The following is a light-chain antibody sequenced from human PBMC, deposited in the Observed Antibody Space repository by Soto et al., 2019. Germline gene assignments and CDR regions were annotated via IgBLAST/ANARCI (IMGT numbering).Light chain of an antibody. J-gene: IGLJ3*02. Sequence: QAVVTQPPSMSGAPGQRVTISCTGSSSNIGAGYDVHWYQLLPGTAPKLLIYGNTTRPSGVPDRFSGSKSGTSASLAITGLRAEDEADYYCQSHDSSLNSWVFGGGTKLTVL. CDR2: GNT. CDR1: SSNIGAGYD. V-gene: IGLV1-40*01. CDR3: QSHDSSLNSWV.